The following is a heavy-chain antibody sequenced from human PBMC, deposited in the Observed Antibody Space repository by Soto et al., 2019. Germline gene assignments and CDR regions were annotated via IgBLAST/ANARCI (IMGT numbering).Heavy chain of an antibody. CDR3: ARLYYYDSSGYSYYFDY. Sequence: RASETLSLTCAVSGGSISSSNWWSWVRQPPGKGLEWIGEIYHSGSTNYNPSLKSRVTISVDKSKNQFSLKLSSVTAADTAVYYCARLYYYDSSGYSYYFDYWGQGTLVTVSS. J-gene: IGHJ4*02. D-gene: IGHD3-22*01. V-gene: IGHV4-4*02. CDR2: IYHSGST. CDR1: GGSISSSNW.